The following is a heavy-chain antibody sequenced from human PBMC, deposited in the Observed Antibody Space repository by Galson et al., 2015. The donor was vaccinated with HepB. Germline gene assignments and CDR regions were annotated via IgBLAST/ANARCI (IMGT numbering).Heavy chain of an antibody. V-gene: IGHV3-15*07. Sequence: SLRLSCAASGFMFSSAWMHWVRQVPGKGREWVGRIKSKNSGGTTDYAAPVKDRFSISRDDSEHTLYLQMNSLKIEDTAVYFCTADPPGESPLIDHWGQGTLVTVSS. CDR2: IKSKNSGGTT. D-gene: IGHD7-27*01. J-gene: IGHJ4*02. CDR1: GFMFSSAW. CDR3: TADPPGESPLIDH.